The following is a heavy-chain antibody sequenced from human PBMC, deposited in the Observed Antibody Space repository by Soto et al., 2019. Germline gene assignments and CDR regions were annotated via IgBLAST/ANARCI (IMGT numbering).Heavy chain of an antibody. CDR1: GFTFSSYE. CDR2: ISSSGSTI. CDR3: ARDIRGNHYYHSNNN. V-gene: IGHV3-48*03. Sequence: VQLVESGGGLVQPGGSLRLSCAASGFTFSSYEMNWVRQAPGKGLEWVSYISSSGSTIYYADSVKGRFTITRDNAKNSLYLQMNSLRAEDTAVYYCARDIRGNHYYHSNNNWGQGTLVTVSS. D-gene: IGHD3-22*01. J-gene: IGHJ4*02.